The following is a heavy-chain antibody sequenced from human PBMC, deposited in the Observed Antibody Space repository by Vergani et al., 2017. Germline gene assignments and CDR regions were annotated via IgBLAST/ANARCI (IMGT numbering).Heavy chain of an antibody. D-gene: IGHD7-27*01. J-gene: IGHJ3*02. Sequence: DVHLAESGGGFFQPGGSLRLSCSASGFSFNSYWMHWVRQVPGKGLLWVSRIKSDGSITAYADSVKGRFTISRDNAQNTLYLQMNSLRVEDTALYYCAKGPKPNNWGGYAFDIWGQGTMVTVSS. CDR1: GFSFNSYW. CDR2: IKSDGSIT. CDR3: AKGPKPNNWGGYAFDI. V-gene: IGHV3-74*03.